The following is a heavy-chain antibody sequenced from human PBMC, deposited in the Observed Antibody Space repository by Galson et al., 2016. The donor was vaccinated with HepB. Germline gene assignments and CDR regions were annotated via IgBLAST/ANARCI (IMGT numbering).Heavy chain of an antibody. J-gene: IGHJ5*02. D-gene: IGHD2-15*01. CDR2: ISGSGGTS. Sequence: SLRLSCAASGLTVSSNYMSWVRQAPGKGLEWVSTISGSGGTSYYADSVKGRFTISRDNSRDTLYLQMDRLRAADTAVYYCAKERGWYGGPNYGSWGQGTLVTVSS. V-gene: IGHV3-23*01. CDR3: AKERGWYGGPNYGS. CDR1: GLTVSSNY.